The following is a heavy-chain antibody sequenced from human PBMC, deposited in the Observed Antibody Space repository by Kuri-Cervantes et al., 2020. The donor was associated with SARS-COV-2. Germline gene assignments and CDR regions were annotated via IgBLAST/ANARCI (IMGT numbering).Heavy chain of an antibody. CDR2: IYYSGST. V-gene: IGHV4-59*01. J-gene: IGHJ6*03. CDR1: GGSIGSYY. Sequence: SETLSLTCTVSGGSIGSYYWSWIRQPPGKGLEWIGYIYYSGSTNYNPSLKSRVTISVDTSKNQFSLKLSSVTAADTAVYYCARGGGSYFYYYYYMDVWGKGTTVTVSS. CDR3: ARGGGSYFYYYYYMDV. D-gene: IGHD1-26*01.